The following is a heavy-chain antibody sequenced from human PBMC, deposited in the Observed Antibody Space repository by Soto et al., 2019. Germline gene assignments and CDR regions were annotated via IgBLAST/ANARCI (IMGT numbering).Heavy chain of an antibody. CDR3: ARQGDYFDSSGYFHNAFDI. V-gene: IGHV4-39*01. CDR2: IHYGGRT. CDR1: GGSISSSRYY. Sequence: SETLSLTCSVSGGSISSSRYYWAWIRQPPGKGLEWIGSIHYGGRTYYNPSLNSRVTMSVDRSENQFSLRLSSVTAADTAVYYCARQGDYFDSSGYFHNAFDIWGRGTMVTVSS. D-gene: IGHD3-22*01. J-gene: IGHJ3*02.